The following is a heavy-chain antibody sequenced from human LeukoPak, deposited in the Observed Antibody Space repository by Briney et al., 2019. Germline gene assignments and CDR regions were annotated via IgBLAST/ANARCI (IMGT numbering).Heavy chain of an antibody. V-gene: IGHV4-59*01. J-gene: IGHJ6*02. Sequence: PSETLSLTCTVSGGSISSYYWSWIRQPPGKGLEWIGYIYCSGSTNYNPSLKSRVTISVDTSKNQFSLKLSSVTAADTAVYYCARLDSSSWYYYYYGMDVWGQGTTVTVSS. CDR1: GGSISSYY. D-gene: IGHD6-13*01. CDR3: ARLDSSSWYYYYYGMDV. CDR2: IYCSGST.